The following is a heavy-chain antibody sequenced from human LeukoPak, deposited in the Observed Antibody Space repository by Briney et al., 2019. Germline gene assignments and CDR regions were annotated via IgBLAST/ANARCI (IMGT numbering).Heavy chain of an antibody. J-gene: IGHJ4*02. V-gene: IGHV4-31*03. D-gene: IGHD3-9*01. CDR3: ARGIPSPAYYDILTGYDY. Sequence: SETLSLTCIVSGGSISSGGYYWSWIRQHPGKGLEWIGYIYYSGSTYYNPSLKSRVTISVDTSKNQFSLTLGSVTAADTAVYYCARGIPSPAYYDILTGYDYWGQGTLVTVSS. CDR2: IYYSGST. CDR1: GGSISSGGYY.